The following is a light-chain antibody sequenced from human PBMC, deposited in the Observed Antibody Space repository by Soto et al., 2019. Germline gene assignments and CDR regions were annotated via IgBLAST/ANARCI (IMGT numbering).Light chain of an antibody. V-gene: IGKV3-15*01. Sequence: EIVLAQSPATLSLSPGERATLSCRASQGIGNTLAWYQQKPGQAPRLLIYGASTRATDIPATFTGSGSGTEFTLTISSLQSEDIAVYYCQQYNKWPQTFGQGTKVDIK. J-gene: IGKJ1*01. CDR1: QGIGNT. CDR2: GAS. CDR3: QQYNKWPQT.